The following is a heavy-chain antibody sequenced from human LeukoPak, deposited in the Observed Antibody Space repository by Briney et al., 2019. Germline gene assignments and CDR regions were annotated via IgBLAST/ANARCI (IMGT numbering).Heavy chain of an antibody. D-gene: IGHD4-11*01. Sequence: SETLSLTCTVSGDSINPYYWSWIRQPPGKGLEWIGCVYYSGSTNYNPSLKSRVTISVDTSKNHFSLKLTSVTAADTAVYYCARGARTQPYSFDYWGQGTLVTVSS. V-gene: IGHV4-59*01. CDR3: ARGARTQPYSFDY. CDR1: GDSINPYY. J-gene: IGHJ4*02. CDR2: VYYSGST.